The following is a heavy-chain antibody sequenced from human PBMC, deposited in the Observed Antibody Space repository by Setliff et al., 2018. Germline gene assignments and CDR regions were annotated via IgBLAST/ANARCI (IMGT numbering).Heavy chain of an antibody. J-gene: IGHJ6*04. V-gene: IGHV1-2*02. CDR2: INPRTGVT. Sequence: ASVKVSCKASGYTFTGHYIHWVRQAPGQGLEWMGWINPRTGVTNYAQKFKGRVTMTRDTSITTVYMDLSSLKSDDTAAYYCARGTDYHGSGSYWAKDVWGKGTTVTVSS. CDR3: ARGTDYHGSGSYWAKDV. CDR1: GYTFTGHY. D-gene: IGHD3-10*01.